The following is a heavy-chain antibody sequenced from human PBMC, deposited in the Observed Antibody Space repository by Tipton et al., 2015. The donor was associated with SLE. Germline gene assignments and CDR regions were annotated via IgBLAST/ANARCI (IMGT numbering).Heavy chain of an antibody. D-gene: IGHD3-3*01. CDR2: IRYDGNKK. CDR3: AKDFWVVPHYFDY. J-gene: IGHJ4*02. V-gene: IGHV3-30*02. CDR1: GFTFSDCA. Sequence: GSLRLSCAASGFTFSDCAMHWVRQAPGKGLEGVAFIRYDGNKKYYADSVKGRFTISRDNSKNTVSLQVNSLRTEDTAVYYCAKDFWVVPHYFDYWGQGTLVTVSS.